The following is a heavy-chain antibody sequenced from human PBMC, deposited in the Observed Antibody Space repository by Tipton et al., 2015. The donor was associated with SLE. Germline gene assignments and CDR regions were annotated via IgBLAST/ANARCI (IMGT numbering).Heavy chain of an antibody. CDR3: ARDRGWNAFDI. J-gene: IGHJ3*02. V-gene: IGHV3-49*03. D-gene: IGHD6-19*01. CDR2: IRSKAYGGTT. Sequence: SLRLSCTASGFTFGDYAMSWFRQAPGKGLEWVGFIRSKAYGGTTEYAASVKGRFTISRDDSKSIAYLQMNSLKTEDTAVYYCARDRGWNAFDIWGQGTMVTVSS. CDR1: GFTFGDYA.